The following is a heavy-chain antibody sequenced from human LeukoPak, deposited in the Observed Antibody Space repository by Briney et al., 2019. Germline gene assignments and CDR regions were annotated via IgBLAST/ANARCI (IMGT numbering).Heavy chain of an antibody. D-gene: IGHD2-8*01. Sequence: PGGSLRLSCAASGFTFSTYWMSWVRQGPGKGLEWVANIKQDGSEKYYVDSVKGRFTISRDNANSSLFLQMNSLRGEDTAVYYCARGGAPRSCSNGVCYSSFLDSWGQGTLVTVSS. J-gene: IGHJ4*02. V-gene: IGHV3-7*01. CDR3: ARGGAPRSCSNGVCYSSFLDS. CDR2: IKQDGSEK. CDR1: GFTFSTYW.